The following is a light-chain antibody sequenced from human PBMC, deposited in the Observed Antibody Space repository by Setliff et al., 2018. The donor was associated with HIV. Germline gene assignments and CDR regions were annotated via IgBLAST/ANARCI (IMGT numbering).Light chain of an antibody. V-gene: IGLV2-23*02. J-gene: IGLJ1*01. CDR2: EVT. Sequence: QSVLTQPASVSGSPGQSVTISCTGTSSDVGGYYYVSWYQQHPGKAPQLIIYEVTKRPSGVSARFSGSKSGNTASLIISGLQAEDEADYYCCSYTGSDTIDVFGTGTKVTVL. CDR1: SSDVGGYYY. CDR3: CSYTGSDTIDV.